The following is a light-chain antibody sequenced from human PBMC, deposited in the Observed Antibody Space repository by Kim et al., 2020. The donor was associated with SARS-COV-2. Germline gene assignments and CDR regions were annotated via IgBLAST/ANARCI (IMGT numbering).Light chain of an antibody. V-gene: IGKV1-27*01. CDR3: QKYNGAPWT. CDR1: QGISKD. CDR2: AAS. J-gene: IGKJ1*01. Sequence: SAAVVDRVTITCRASQGISKDLAWYQQKPGNAPKRLIFAASALQSGVPTRFSGSGSGTDFTLTISSLQPEDVATYYCQKYNGAPWTFGQGTKVEI.